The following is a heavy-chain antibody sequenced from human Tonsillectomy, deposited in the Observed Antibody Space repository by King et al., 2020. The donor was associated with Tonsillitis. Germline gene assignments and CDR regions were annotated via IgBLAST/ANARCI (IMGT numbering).Heavy chain of an antibody. D-gene: IGHD4-11*01. V-gene: IGHV1-18*01. CDR3: ARDPGVTTNNWFDP. CDR1: GYSFTSYA. CDR2: ISGYNGNT. J-gene: IGHJ5*02. Sequence: VQLVESGAEVKKPGASVKVSCKASGYSFTSYAISWVRQAPGQGLEWMGWISGYNGNTNSAQKFQGRVTMTTDTSTSTAYMELRSLRSDDTAVYYCARDPGVTTNNWFDPWGQGTLVTVSS.